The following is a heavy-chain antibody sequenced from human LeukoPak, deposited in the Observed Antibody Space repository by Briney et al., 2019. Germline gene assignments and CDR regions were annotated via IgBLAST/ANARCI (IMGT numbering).Heavy chain of an antibody. Sequence: PSQTLSLTCTVSNGSIISGGHYWSWIRQHPGKGLEWIAYIYYSGITYYNPSLKSRVTISVDTSKNQFSLKLSSVTAADTAVYYCARTPGIAAAGTSRTFDYWGQGTLVTVSS. CDR1: NGSIISGGHY. D-gene: IGHD6-13*01. CDR3: ARTPGIAAAGTSRTFDY. J-gene: IGHJ4*02. CDR2: IYYSGIT. V-gene: IGHV4-31*03.